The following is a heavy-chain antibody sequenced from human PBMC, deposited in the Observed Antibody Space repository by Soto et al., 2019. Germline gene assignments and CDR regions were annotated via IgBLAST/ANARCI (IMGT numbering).Heavy chain of an antibody. CDR1: GLSISDSEMG. J-gene: IGHJ5*01. CDR2: IDSSGQK. Sequence: QVTLKESGPVLVKPTETLTLRCTVSGLSISDSEMGVSWIRQPPGKALEWLAHIDSSGQKSYRTFLKSRLTISKDTSKSQIGLIMTNMDPADTGTYYCARRHLAVAVSPWFDSWGQGILVTVSS. V-gene: IGHV2-26*01. D-gene: IGHD6-19*01. CDR3: ARRHLAVAVSPWFDS.